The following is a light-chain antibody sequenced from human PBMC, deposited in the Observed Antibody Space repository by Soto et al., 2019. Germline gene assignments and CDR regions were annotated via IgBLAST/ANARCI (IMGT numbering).Light chain of an antibody. V-gene: IGKV3-20*01. J-gene: IGKJ1*01. CDR3: QHTLKWPPT. CDR1: QSVSSSY. CDR2: GAS. Sequence: ENVLTQSPGTLSLSPGDRATLSCRASQSVSSSYLAWYQQKPGQAPRLLIYGASSRATGIPARFSGSGSATEFTLTISSLRSEDFALYYCQHTLKWPPTFGQGTKVDNK.